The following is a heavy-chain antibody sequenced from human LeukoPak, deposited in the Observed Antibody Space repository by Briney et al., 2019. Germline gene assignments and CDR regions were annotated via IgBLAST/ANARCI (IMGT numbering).Heavy chain of an antibody. D-gene: IGHD6-13*01. V-gene: IGHV3-74*01. CDR2: INPDGGST. CDR1: GFTFSSYW. J-gene: IGHJ4*02. CDR3: TRGQQLVGD. Sequence: GGSLRLSCAASGFTFSSYWMHWFRHAPGKGLVWVSRINPDGGSTAYADSVKGRFTISRDNAKNTLYLQMNSLRVEDTAVYYCTRGQQLVGDWGQGTLVTVSS.